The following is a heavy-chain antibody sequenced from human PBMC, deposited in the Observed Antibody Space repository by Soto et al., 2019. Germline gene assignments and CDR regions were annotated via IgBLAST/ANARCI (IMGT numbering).Heavy chain of an antibody. Sequence: EVQVLESGGGLVQPGGSLRLSCAAAGFTFSNYALTWVRQSPGKGLEWVSTFSGSGGSTYYADSVRGRFTSSRDNSKNTLFLQMNSLRVEDTAIYYCARDWTGDTCPCLDVWGQGTTVSVSS. CDR2: FSGSGGST. V-gene: IGHV3-23*01. J-gene: IGHJ6*02. CDR3: ARDWTGDTCPCLDV. D-gene: IGHD3-3*01. CDR1: GFTFSNYA.